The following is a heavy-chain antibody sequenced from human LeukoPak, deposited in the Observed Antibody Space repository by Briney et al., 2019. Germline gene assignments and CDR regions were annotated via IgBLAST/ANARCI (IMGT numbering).Heavy chain of an antibody. V-gene: IGHV3-11*01. Sequence: PGGSLRLSCAASGFTFSDYYMSWIRQAPGKGLEWVSYISSSGSTIYYAGSVKGRFTISRDNAKNSLYLQMNSLRAEDTAVYYCASSIVATSFDYWGQGTLVTVSS. D-gene: IGHD5-12*01. J-gene: IGHJ4*02. CDR1: GFTFSDYY. CDR2: ISSSGSTI. CDR3: ASSIVATSFDY.